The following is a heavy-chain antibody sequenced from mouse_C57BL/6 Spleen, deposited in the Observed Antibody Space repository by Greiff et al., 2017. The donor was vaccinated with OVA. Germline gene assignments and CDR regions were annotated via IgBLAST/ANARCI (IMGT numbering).Heavy chain of an antibody. V-gene: IGHV1-22*01. D-gene: IGHD1-1*01. CDR1: GYTFTDYN. J-gene: IGHJ1*03. Sequence: EVKLQQSGPELVKPGASVKMSCKASGYTFTDYNMHWVKQSHGKSLEWIGYINPNNGGTSYNQKFKGKATLTVNKSSSTAYMELRSLTSEDSAVYYGAREGLHYYGSSRNWYFDVWGTGTTVTVSS. CDR3: AREGLHYYGSSRNWYFDV. CDR2: INPNNGGT.